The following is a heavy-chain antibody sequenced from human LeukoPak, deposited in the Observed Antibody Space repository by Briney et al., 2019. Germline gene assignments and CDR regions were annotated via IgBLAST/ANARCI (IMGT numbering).Heavy chain of an antibody. Sequence: GGSLRLSCAASGFTFSSYGMHWVRQAPGKGLEWVAVISYDGSNKYYADSVKGRFTISRDNSKNTLYLQMNSLRAEDTAVYYCARDLETYYYGSGSYLGYWGQGTLVTVSS. CDR1: GFTFSSYG. D-gene: IGHD3-10*01. CDR2: ISYDGSNK. CDR3: ARDLETYYYGSGSYLGY. J-gene: IGHJ4*02. V-gene: IGHV3-30*19.